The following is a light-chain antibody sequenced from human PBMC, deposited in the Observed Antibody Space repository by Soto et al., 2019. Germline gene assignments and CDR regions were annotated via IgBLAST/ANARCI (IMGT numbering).Light chain of an antibody. V-gene: IGKV3-15*01. CDR2: DTS. J-gene: IGKJ1*01. CDR1: QFVSSR. CDR3: QEYIQWPPGM. Sequence: DIVVTQSPATLSASPGERVTLSCRASQFVSSRLHWYQQRPGQVPRLLIYDTSTRAPGISARFSGSGSGTEFTLPISSLQSEDFAVYYCQEYIQWPPGMFGPGTTVDIK.